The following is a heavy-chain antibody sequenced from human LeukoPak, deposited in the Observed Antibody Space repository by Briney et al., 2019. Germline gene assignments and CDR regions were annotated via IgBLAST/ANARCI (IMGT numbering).Heavy chain of an antibody. J-gene: IGHJ4*02. D-gene: IGHD6-19*01. Sequence: ASVKVSCKASGYTFTSYYMHWVRQAPGQGLEWMGIINPSGGSTSYAQKFQGRVTMTEDTSTDTAYMELSSLRSEDTAVYYCATDPRIAVAAGDYWGQGTLVTVSS. CDR1: GYTFTSYY. CDR2: INPSGGST. V-gene: IGHV1-46*01. CDR3: ATDPRIAVAAGDY.